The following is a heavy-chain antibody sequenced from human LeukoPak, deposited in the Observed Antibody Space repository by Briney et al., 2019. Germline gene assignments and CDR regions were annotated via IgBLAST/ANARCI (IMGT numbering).Heavy chain of an antibody. CDR2: ISAYNGNT. V-gene: IGHV1-18*01. D-gene: IGHD3-10*01. Sequence: ASVKVSCKASGYTFTSYGISWVRQTPGQGLEWMGWISAYNGNTNYAQKLQGRVTMTTDTSTSTAYMELRSLRSDDTAVYYCAGQLRSGSEYLSKPYYFDYWGQGTLVTVSS. CDR1: GYTFTSYG. J-gene: IGHJ4*02. CDR3: AGQLRSGSEYLSKPYYFDY.